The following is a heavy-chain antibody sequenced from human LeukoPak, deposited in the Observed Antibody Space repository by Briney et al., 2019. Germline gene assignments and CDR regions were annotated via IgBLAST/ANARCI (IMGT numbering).Heavy chain of an antibody. V-gene: IGHV4-34*01. Sequence: SEALSLTCAVYGGSFSGYYWSWIRQPPGKGLEWIGEINHSGSTNYNPSLKSRVTISVDTSKNQFSLKLSSVTAADTAVYYCARGGCSSTSCYTGGFDYWGQGTLVTISS. CDR2: INHSGST. CDR3: ARGGCSSTSCYTGGFDY. J-gene: IGHJ4*02. CDR1: GGSFSGYY. D-gene: IGHD2-2*02.